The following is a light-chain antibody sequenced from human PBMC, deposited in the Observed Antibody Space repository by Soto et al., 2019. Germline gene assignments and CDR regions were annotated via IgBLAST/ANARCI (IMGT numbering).Light chain of an antibody. CDR3: QKYNSAPWT. J-gene: IGKJ1*01. CDR1: QVIDNY. Sequence: DIQMTQSPSSLSASVGDRVTITCRASQVIDNYLAWYQQQPGKVPRLLIYAGSVLQAGVPPRFTGSGSGTDFTLTISSLQPEDVATYFCQKYNSAPWTFGQETKVEIK. V-gene: IGKV1-27*01. CDR2: AGS.